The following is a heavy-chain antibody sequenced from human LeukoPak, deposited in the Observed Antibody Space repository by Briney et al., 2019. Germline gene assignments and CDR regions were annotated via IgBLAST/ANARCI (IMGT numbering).Heavy chain of an antibody. CDR2: ISSSGTTI. CDR3: ASGYNNVLHFEY. D-gene: IGHD5-18*01. CDR1: GFTFSSYE. Sequence: GGALRLSCAASGFTFSSYEMNWVRHATGKGLEWVSYISSSGTTISYADSVKGRFTISRDNPKNSLYLQMNRVRAEGTAVYYCASGYNNVLHFEYWGQGTLVTVFS. J-gene: IGHJ4*02. V-gene: IGHV3-48*03.